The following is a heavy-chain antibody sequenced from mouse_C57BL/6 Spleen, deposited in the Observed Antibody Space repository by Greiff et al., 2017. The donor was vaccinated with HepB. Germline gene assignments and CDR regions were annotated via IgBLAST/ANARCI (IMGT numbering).Heavy chain of an antibody. CDR3: LYSNFYYYAMDY. J-gene: IGHJ4*01. CDR2: IYPGDGDT. CDR1: GYAFSSSW. D-gene: IGHD2-5*01. V-gene: IGHV1-82*01. Sequence: VKLQESGPELVKPGASVKISCKASGYAFSSSWMNWVKQRPGKGLEWIGRIYPGDGDTNYNGKFKGKATLTADKSSSTAYMQLSSLTSEDSAVYFCLYSNFYYYAMDYWGQGTSVTVSS.